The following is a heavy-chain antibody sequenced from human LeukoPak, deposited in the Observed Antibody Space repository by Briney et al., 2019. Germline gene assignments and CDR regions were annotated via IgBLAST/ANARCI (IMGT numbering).Heavy chain of an antibody. V-gene: IGHV1-2*02. CDR1: GYTFTGYY. Sequence: ASVKVSCKASGYTFTGYYMHWVRQAPGQGLEWMGWINPNSGGTNYAQKFQGRVTMTRDTSISTAYMELGRLRSDDTAVYYCARELCCSSTSCSTGWFDPWGQGTLVTVSS. D-gene: IGHD2-2*01. CDR2: INPNSGGT. J-gene: IGHJ5*02. CDR3: ARELCCSSTSCSTGWFDP.